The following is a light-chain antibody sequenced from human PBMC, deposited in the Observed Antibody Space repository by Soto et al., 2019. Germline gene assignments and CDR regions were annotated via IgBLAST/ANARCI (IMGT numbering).Light chain of an antibody. Sequence: QSVLTQPPSASGTPGQRVTISCSGSSSNIGSNTVNWYQQLPGTAPKLLIYSNNQRPSGVPDRFSGSKSGTSAPLAISGLQSEDEDDYYCAAWDDSLNGLYVFGTGTKVTV. V-gene: IGLV1-44*01. CDR2: SNN. CDR3: AAWDDSLNGLYV. CDR1: SSNIGSNT. J-gene: IGLJ1*01.